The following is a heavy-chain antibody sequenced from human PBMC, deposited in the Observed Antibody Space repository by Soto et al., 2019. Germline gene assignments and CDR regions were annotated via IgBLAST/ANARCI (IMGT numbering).Heavy chain of an antibody. CDR3: AKLGSPQTYGATGIFDY. CDR2: ISAYNGNT. V-gene: IGHV1-18*01. J-gene: IGHJ4*02. D-gene: IGHD3-10*01. CDR1: GYTFTSYG. Sequence: ASVKVSCKASGYTFTSYGISWVRQAPGQGLEWMGWISAYNGNTNYAQKLQGRVTMTTDTSTSTAYMELRSLRSDDTAVYYCAKLGSPQTYGATGIFDYWGQGTLVTVSS.